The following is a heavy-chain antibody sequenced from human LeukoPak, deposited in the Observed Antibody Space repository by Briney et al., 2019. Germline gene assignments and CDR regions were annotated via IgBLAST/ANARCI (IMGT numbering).Heavy chain of an antibody. CDR1: GGSVSSGSYY. CDR2: SYYSGST. V-gene: IGHV4-61*01. Sequence: SETLSLTCTVSGGSVSSGSYYWSWIRQPPGKGLEWVGCSYYSGSTNYNPSLESRVTISVDTSKNQFSLKLSSVTAADTAVYYCARDKGGGYNYGYFFDYWGQGTLVTVSS. CDR3: ARDKGGGYNYGYFFDY. D-gene: IGHD5-18*01. J-gene: IGHJ4*02.